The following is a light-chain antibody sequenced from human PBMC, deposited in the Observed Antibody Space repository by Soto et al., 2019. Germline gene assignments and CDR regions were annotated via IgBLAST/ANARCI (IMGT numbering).Light chain of an antibody. Sequence: DIQMTQSPYPLSGSVGDRVTITCRASQTISSWLSWYQQKPGRAPKLLIYKASTLTSGVPSRFSGSGSGTEFTLTISSLQPDDFATYYCQHYNSYSEAFGHGTKVELK. J-gene: IGKJ1*01. CDR3: QHYNSYSEA. CDR2: KAS. CDR1: QTISSW. V-gene: IGKV1-5*03.